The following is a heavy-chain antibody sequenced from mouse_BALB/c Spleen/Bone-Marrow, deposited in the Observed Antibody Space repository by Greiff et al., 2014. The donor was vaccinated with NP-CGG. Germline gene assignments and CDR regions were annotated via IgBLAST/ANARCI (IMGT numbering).Heavy chain of an antibody. D-gene: IGHD2-10*02. CDR3: ARSYGNRYFDV. CDR2: IYPYNGGT. V-gene: IGHV1S29*02. Sequence: VQLKESGPELVKPGASVKISCKASGYTFTDYNMHWVEQSHGKSLEWIGYIYPYNGGTGYNQKFKSKATLTVDNSSSTAYMELRSLTSEDSAVYYCARSYGNRYFDVWGAGTTVTVSS. J-gene: IGHJ1*01. CDR1: GYTFTDYN.